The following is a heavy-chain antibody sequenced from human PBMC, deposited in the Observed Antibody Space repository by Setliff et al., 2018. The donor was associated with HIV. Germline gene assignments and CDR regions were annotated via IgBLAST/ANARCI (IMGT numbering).Heavy chain of an antibody. D-gene: IGHD3-22*01. J-gene: IGHJ6*03. CDR2: IIPNVGVV. Sequence: GASVKVSCKASGGTFSGYAINWVRQAPGQGLGWLGNIIPNVGVVYYAQKFQGRVTITADESTSTAYMELSSLRSEDTAVYYCAKGGYYDSTGYYYYYFYYLDEWGKGTTVTVSS. CDR1: GGTFSGYA. CDR3: AKGGYYDSTGYYYYYFYYLDE. V-gene: IGHV1-69*04.